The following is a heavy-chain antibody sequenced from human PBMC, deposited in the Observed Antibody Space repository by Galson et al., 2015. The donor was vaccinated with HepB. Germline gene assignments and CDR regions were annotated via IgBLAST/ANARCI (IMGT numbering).Heavy chain of an antibody. CDR2: ISYDGSNK. CDR3: AKDVWEELLLDY. CDR1: GFTFSSYG. J-gene: IGHJ4*02. D-gene: IGHD3-10*01. V-gene: IGHV3-30*18. Sequence: SLRLSCAASGFTFSSYGMHWVRQAPGKGLEWVAVISYDGSNKYYADSVKGRFTISRVNSKNTLYLQMNSLRAEDTAVYYCAKDVWEELLLDYWGQGTLVTVSS.